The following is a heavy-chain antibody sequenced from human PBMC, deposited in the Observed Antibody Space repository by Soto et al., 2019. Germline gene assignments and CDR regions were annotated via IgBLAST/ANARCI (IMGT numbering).Heavy chain of an antibody. CDR2: INTGNGNT. CDR3: ARDRTPPGYSSGWYYFDY. J-gene: IGHJ4*02. CDR1: GYTFTSYG. V-gene: IGHV1-3*04. Sequence: QVQLVQSGAEVQKPGASVKVSCKAAGYTFTSYGLHWVRQAPGQRLEWMGWINTGNGNTKYSQNFQDRVTISRDTSASTAYMELSSLRSEDTAVYYCARDRTPPGYSSGWYYFDYWGQGTLVTVSS. D-gene: IGHD2-15*01.